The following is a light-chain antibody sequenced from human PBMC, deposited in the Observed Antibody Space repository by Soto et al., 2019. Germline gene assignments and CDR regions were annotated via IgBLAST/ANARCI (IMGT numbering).Light chain of an antibody. Sequence: EIVLTQSPGTLSLSPGERGTLSCRASQSVSSSYLAWYQQKPGQAPRLPIYGASSRDTGIPDRFSGSVSGTDFTLTISRLEPEDFAVYYCQQYGSSPLTFGGGTQVEIK. CDR2: GAS. CDR1: QSVSSSY. V-gene: IGKV3-20*01. CDR3: QQYGSSPLT. J-gene: IGKJ4*01.